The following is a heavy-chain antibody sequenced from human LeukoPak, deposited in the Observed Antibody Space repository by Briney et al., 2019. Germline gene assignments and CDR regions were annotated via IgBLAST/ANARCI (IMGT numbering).Heavy chain of an antibody. D-gene: IGHD1-26*01. CDR2: ISGDGTRT. Sequence: PGVSLRLSCAASGFSFSSYAMTWARQAPVEGLEWVSAISGDGTRTYYADSVKGRFTISRDNSKNTLYLEMSSLRVEDTAIYYCAKGQNSGNYGGVDYWGQGTLVTVSS. CDR1: GFSFSSYA. CDR3: AKGQNSGNYGGVDY. J-gene: IGHJ4*02. V-gene: IGHV3-23*01.